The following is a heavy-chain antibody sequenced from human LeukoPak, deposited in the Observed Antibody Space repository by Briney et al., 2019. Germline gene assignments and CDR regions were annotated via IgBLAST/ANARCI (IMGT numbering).Heavy chain of an antibody. CDR3: ARDLPPYYYDSSGDAFDI. D-gene: IGHD3-22*01. J-gene: IGHJ3*02. CDR1: GFTVSSNY. Sequence: GGSLRLSCAASGFTVSSNYMSWVRQAPGKWLEWVSVIYSGGSTYYADSVKGRFTISRDNSKNTLYLQMNSLRAEDTAVYYCARDLPPYYYDSSGDAFDIWGQGTMVTVSS. V-gene: IGHV3-66*01. CDR2: IYSGGST.